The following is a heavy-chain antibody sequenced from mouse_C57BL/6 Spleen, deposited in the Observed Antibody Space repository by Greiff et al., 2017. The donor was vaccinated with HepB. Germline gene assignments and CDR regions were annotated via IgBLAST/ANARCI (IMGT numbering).Heavy chain of an antibody. J-gene: IGHJ2*01. V-gene: IGHV5-16*01. D-gene: IGHD2-3*01. CDR1: GFTFSDYY. CDR2: INYDGSST. Sequence: EVQLQESEGGLVQPGSSMKLSCTASGFTFSDYYMAWVRQVPEKGLEWVANINYDGSSTYCLDSLKSRFIISRDNAKNILYLQMSSLKSEDTATYYCARDRMASYYFDYWGQGTTLTVSS. CDR3: ARDRMASYYFDY.